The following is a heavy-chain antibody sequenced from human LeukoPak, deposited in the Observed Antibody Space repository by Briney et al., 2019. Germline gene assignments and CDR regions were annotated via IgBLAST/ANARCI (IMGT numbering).Heavy chain of an antibody. CDR3: ARDGKCVTTQFYYYGIDL. CDR1: GFTFDDYG. Sequence: GSLRLSCTAAGFTFDDYGMSWVRQIPGKGLEWVAGITWNGGSTDYAVSVRGRFTISRDNAKKSVYLQMNSLRAEDAALYHCARDGKCVTTQFYYYGIDLWGQGTTVTVSS. J-gene: IGHJ6*02. CDR2: ITWNGGST. D-gene: IGHD3-3*01. V-gene: IGHV3-20*01.